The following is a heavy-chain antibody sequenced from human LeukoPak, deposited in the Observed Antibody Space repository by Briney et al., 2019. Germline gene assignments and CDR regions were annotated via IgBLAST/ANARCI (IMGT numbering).Heavy chain of an antibody. CDR3: ARGFGFWSGYYRHFDY. CDR1: GFTFSSYW. D-gene: IGHD3-3*01. V-gene: IGHV3-7*01. CDR2: IKQDGSEK. J-gene: IGHJ4*02. Sequence: PGGSLRPSCAASGFTFSSYWMSWVRQAPGKGLEWVANIKQDGSEKYYVDSVKGRFTISRDNAKNSLYLQMNSLRAEDTAVYYCARGFGFWSGYYRHFDYWGQGTLVTVSS.